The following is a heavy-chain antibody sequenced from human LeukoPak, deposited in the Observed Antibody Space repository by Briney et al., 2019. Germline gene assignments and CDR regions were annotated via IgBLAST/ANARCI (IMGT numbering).Heavy chain of an antibody. V-gene: IGHV3-21*01. CDR1: GFTFSSYG. CDR2: ISSSSSYI. Sequence: GGSLRLSCAASGFTFSSYGMNWVRQAPGKGLEWVSSISSSSSYIYYADSVKGRFTISRDNAKNSLYLQMNSLRAEDTAVYYCARLFLYAVTGTGRIDWYFDLWGRGTLVTVSS. CDR3: ARLFLYAVTGTGRIDWYFDL. J-gene: IGHJ2*01. D-gene: IGHD6-19*01.